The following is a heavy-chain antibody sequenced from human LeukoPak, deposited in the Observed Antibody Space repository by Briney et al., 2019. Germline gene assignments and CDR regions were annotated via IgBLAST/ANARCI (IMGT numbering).Heavy chain of an antibody. Sequence: VASVKISCKVSGYTFTDYYMHWVQQAPGKGLEWMGLVDPEEGETIYAEKFQGRVTITADTSTDTAYMELSSLRSEDTAVYYCATDGVTIFGAGLTPYYYYYMDVWGKGTTVTVSS. CDR1: GYTFTDYY. V-gene: IGHV1-69-2*01. CDR2: VDPEEGET. CDR3: ATDGVTIFGAGLTPYYYYYMDV. D-gene: IGHD3-3*01. J-gene: IGHJ6*03.